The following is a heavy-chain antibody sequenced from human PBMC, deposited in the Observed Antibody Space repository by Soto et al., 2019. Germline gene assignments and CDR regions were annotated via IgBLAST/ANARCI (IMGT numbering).Heavy chain of an antibody. D-gene: IGHD6-13*01. J-gene: IGHJ4*02. Sequence: QVQLVESGGGVVQPGRSLRLSCAASGFTFSNYGMHWVRQAPGKVLEWVAVIPYGGSNTYYADFVKGRFTISRDNSRNTLYLQMNSLRGDDTAVYYCARDLENSSSPNLWGQGTLVTVSS. CDR2: IPYGGSNT. CDR3: ARDLENSSSPNL. V-gene: IGHV3-30*03. CDR1: GFTFSNYG.